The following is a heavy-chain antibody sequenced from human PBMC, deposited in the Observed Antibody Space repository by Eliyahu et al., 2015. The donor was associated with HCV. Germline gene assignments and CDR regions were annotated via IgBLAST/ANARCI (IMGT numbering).Heavy chain of an antibody. CDR1: GFTFSASA. D-gene: IGHD1-7*01. CDR3: LKGHQEDENFFDP. V-gene: IGHV3-73*02. Sequence: EVQVVESGGGLVQPGGSLKLSCAASGFTFSASAMQWVRQASGKGLEWVGRIRTRVNSYATVYAASVKGRFIISRDDSKNTAYLHMNSLKTEDTAVYYCLKGHQEDENFFDPWGQGTLVTVSS. CDR2: IRTRVNSYAT. J-gene: IGHJ5*02.